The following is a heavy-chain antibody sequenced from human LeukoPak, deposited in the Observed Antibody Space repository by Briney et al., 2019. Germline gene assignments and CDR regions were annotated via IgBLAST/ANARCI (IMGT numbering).Heavy chain of an antibody. V-gene: IGHV4-59*02. CDR2: THYRGDI. CDR1: GASVSSDY. Sequence: SETLSLTCSVSGASVSSDYWNWIRQSPGRGLEWIGYTHYRGDINYNPSLKSRLTMSVDASSNQVSLKLSSVTAADAAVYYCGRNLGSGSDHWGQGTLVSVSS. CDR3: GRNLGSGSDH. D-gene: IGHD3-10*01. J-gene: IGHJ4*02.